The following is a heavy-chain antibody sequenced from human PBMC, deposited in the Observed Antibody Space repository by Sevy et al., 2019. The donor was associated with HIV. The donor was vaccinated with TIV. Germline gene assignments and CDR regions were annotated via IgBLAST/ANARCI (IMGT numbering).Heavy chain of an antibody. V-gene: IGHV3-30-3*01. D-gene: IGHD1-1*01. CDR3: ARDLTFTNGWFDP. CDR2: ISYDGSNK. CDR1: GFTFSSYA. Sequence: GGSLRLSCAASGFTFSSYAMHWVRQAPGKGLEWVAVISYDGSNKYYADSVKGRFTISRDNSKNTLYLQMNSLRAEDTAVYYCARDLTFTNGWFDPWGQGTLVTVSS. J-gene: IGHJ5*02.